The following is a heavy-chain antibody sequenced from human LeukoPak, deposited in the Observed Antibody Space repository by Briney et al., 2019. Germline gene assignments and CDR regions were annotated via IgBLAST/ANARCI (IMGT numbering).Heavy chain of an antibody. CDR1: GFTFSSYA. J-gene: IGHJ6*03. Sequence: GGSLRLSCAASGFTFSSYAMTWVRQAPGKGLEWVSHISGSTTSTYYADSVKGRFTISRDNSKNTLYLQMNSLRAEDTAVYYCAKDRRPVSDYYYFYMDVWGKGTTVTVS. D-gene: IGHD5/OR15-5a*01. V-gene: IGHV3-23*01. CDR2: ISGSTTST. CDR3: AKDRRPVSDYYYFYMDV.